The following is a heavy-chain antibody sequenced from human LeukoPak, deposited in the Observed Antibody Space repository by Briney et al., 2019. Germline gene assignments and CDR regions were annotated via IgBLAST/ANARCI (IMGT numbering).Heavy chain of an antibody. CDR2: ISGSGGST. D-gene: IGHD6-19*01. CDR1: GFTFSSYA. V-gene: IGHV3-23*01. Sequence: SGGSLRLSCAASGFTFSSYAMSWVRQAPGKGLEWVSAISGSGGSTYYADSVKGRFTISRDNSKNTLCLQMNSLRAEDTAVYWAVAGRYKSYYYGMDVWGQGTTVTVSS. CDR3: VAGRYKSYYYGMDV. J-gene: IGHJ6*02.